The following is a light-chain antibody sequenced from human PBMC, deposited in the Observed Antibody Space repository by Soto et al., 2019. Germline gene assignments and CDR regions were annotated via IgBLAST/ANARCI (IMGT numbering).Light chain of an antibody. J-gene: IGKJ5*01. CDR3: QQRDSWPIT. Sequence: ESVLAQSPAALSLSPGERATLCCRASQSVDSYLVWYQQKPGQAPRLLIFGASNRATGIPARFSGSGSGTDFTLTINSLEPEDFAVYYCQQRDSWPITFGQGTRLEI. CDR2: GAS. V-gene: IGKV3-11*01. CDR1: QSVDSY.